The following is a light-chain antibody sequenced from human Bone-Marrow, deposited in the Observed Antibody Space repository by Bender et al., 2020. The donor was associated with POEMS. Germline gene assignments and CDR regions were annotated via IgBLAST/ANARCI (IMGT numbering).Light chain of an antibody. CDR2: QDD. CDR1: ELGGKF. V-gene: IGLV3-1*01. CDR3: QAWDSDTAI. Sequence: SYELTQPPSVSVSPGQTAYITCSGDELGGKFLSWYQQRPGQSPILVIYQDDKRPSGIPERFSSSNSGTTATLTVSGTQTLDEADYYCQAWDSDTAIFGGGTKLTVL. J-gene: IGLJ2*01.